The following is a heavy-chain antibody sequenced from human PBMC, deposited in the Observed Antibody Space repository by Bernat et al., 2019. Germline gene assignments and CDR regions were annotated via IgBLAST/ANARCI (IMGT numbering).Heavy chain of an antibody. CDR3: VRDNANWAFDY. CDR2: INHDASVT. CDR1: GFFFNSYV. Sequence: EVQLVESGGGVIQPGGSLRLSCAPSGFFFNSYVMHWVHQAPVMGLEWVSRINHDASVTSYADSVKGRFTISRDNSKDSLYLQMHSLRAEDTALYYCVRDNANWAFDYWGRGTLVTVSS. D-gene: IGHD7-27*01. J-gene: IGHJ4*02. V-gene: IGHV3-43*02.